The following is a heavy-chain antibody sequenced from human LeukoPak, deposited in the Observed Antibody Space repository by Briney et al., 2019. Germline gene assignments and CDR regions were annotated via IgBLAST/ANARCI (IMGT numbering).Heavy chain of an antibody. CDR2: INPNSGGT. CDR3: ARGRPYYDILTGYPFDY. Sequence: GASVKVSCKASGYTFTGYYMHLVRQAPGQGLEWMGWINPNSGGTNYAQKFQGRVTMTRDTSISTAYMELSRLRSDDTAVYYCARGRPYYDILTGYPFDYWGQGTLVTVSS. D-gene: IGHD3-9*01. V-gene: IGHV1-2*02. CDR1: GYTFTGYY. J-gene: IGHJ4*02.